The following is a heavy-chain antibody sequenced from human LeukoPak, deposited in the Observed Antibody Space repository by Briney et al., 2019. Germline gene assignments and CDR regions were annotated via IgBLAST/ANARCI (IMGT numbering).Heavy chain of an antibody. V-gene: IGHV1-18*01. J-gene: IGHJ4*02. CDR1: GGTFSSYA. CDR3: ARVRLSSWYLNY. Sequence: GSSVKVSCKASGGTFSSYAISWVRQAPGQGLEWMGWISAYNGNTNYAQKLQGRVTMTTDTSTSTAYMELRSLRSDDTAVYYCARVRLSSWYLNYWGQGTLVTVSS. CDR2: ISAYNGNT. D-gene: IGHD2-2*01.